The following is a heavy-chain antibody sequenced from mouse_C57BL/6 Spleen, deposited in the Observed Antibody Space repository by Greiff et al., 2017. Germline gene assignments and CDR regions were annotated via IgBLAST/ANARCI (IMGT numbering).Heavy chain of an antibody. CDR1: GYTFTSYW. J-gene: IGHJ4*01. D-gene: IGHD3-3*01. CDR3: AKVGPALGY. Sequence: QVQLQQPGAELVMPGASVKVSCKASGYTFTSYWMHWVKQRPGQGLEWIGEIDPSDSYTNYNQKFKGKSTLTVDKSSSTAYMQLSSLTSEDSAVYYCAKVGPALGYWGKGASVTVAS. CDR2: IDPSDSYT. V-gene: IGHV1-69*01.